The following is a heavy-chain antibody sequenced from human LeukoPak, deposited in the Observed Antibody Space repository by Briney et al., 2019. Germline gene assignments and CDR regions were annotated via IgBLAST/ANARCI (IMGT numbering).Heavy chain of an antibody. CDR1: GFTFSSYA. CDR3: ARDEYSSSSEVHY. CDR2: ISYDGSNK. Sequence: GGSLRLSCAASGFTFSSYAMHWIRQAPGKGLEWVAVISYDGSNKYYADSVKGRFTISRDNSKNTLYLQMNSLRAEDTAVYYCARDEYSSSSEVHYWGQGTLVTVSS. J-gene: IGHJ4*02. V-gene: IGHV3-30-3*01. D-gene: IGHD6-6*01.